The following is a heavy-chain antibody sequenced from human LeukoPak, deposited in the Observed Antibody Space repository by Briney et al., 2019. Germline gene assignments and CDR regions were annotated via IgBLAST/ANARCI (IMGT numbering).Heavy chain of an antibody. CDR1: GFTFSSYW. D-gene: IGHD5-12*01. CDR2: INSDGSST. V-gene: IGHV3-74*01. CDR3: ARGDSGYAPTGYYGMDV. J-gene: IGHJ6*02. Sequence: GGSLRLSCAASGFTFSSYWMHWVRQAPGKGLVWVSRINSDGSSTSYADSVKGRFTISRDNAKNTLYLQMNSLRAEDTAVYHCARGDSGYAPTGYYGMDVWGRGTTVTVSS.